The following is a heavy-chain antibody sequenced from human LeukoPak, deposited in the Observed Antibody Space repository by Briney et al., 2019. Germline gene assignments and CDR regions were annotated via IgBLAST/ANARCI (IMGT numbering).Heavy chain of an antibody. J-gene: IGHJ4*02. V-gene: IGHV4-59*12. D-gene: IGHD6-6*01. CDR3: VRSKDSSSPYFDY. CDR2: IHYTGST. Sequence: ASETLSLTCSVSGGSTSGSYWSWVRQPPGKGLQWIGYIHYTGSTDYNPSLKSRVTISIDTPKNQVSLRVTSVTAADTAVYYCVRSKDSSSPYFDYWGQGTLVTVSS. CDR1: GGSTSGSY.